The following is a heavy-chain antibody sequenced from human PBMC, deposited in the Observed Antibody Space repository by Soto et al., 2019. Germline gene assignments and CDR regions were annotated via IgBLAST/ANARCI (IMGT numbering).Heavy chain of an antibody. Sequence: ESVGGVVQPGRSLRLSCAASGFTFSHYGTHWVRQAPGKGLEWLAVISYDGSNKHYADSVKGRFTVSRDNSKNTLYLQMNSLRAEDTAVYFCARYSGKYQGPIDYWGQGTLVTVSS. V-gene: IGHV3-30*03. D-gene: IGHD1-26*01. J-gene: IGHJ4*02. CDR2: ISYDGSNK. CDR3: ARYSGKYQGPIDY. CDR1: GFTFSHYG.